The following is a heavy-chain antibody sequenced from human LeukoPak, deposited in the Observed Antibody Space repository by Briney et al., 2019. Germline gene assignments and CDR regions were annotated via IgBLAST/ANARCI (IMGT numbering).Heavy chain of an antibody. CDR2: INPNTGGT. V-gene: IGHV1-2*02. Sequence: EASVKVSCKASGYTFTGYYIHWVRQAPGQGLEWMGWINPNTGGTNYAQKFQGRVTMTRDTSISTAYMELSRLRSDDTAVYYCARDVGCTNDVCYNNFDYWGQGTLVTVSS. CDR1: GYTFTGYY. CDR3: ARDVGCTNDVCYNNFDY. J-gene: IGHJ4*02. D-gene: IGHD2-8*01.